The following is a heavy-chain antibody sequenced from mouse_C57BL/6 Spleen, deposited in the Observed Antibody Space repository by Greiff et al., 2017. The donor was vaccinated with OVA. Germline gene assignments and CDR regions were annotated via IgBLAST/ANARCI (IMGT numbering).Heavy chain of an antibody. CDR2: IDPETGGT. CDR3: TRYHTMVSFDY. D-gene: IGHD2-2*01. V-gene: IGHV1-15*01. J-gene: IGHJ2*01. CDR1: GYTFTDYE. Sequence: HLHPSGSSLVLPFSSVTLSCKASGYTFTDYEMHWVKQTPVHGLEWIGAIDPETGGTAYNQKFKGKAILTADKSSSTAYMERSSLTDEDSAVYYCTRYHTMVSFDYWGQGTTLTVSS.